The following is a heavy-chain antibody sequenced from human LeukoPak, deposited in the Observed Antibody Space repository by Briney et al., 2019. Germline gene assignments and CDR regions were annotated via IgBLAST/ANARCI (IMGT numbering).Heavy chain of an antibody. CDR1: GYIFTSYG. Sequence: ASVKVSCKASGYIFTSYGISWVRQAPGQGLEWMGWINTYNGYTNYAQKLQGRVTITTDTYTSTTYMELSSLRSADTAGYYCAREPPDTALVPDDYGGQGPLVTVS. CDR2: INTYNGYT. J-gene: IGHJ4*02. V-gene: IGHV1-18*01. CDR3: AREPPDTALVPDDY. D-gene: IGHD5-18*01.